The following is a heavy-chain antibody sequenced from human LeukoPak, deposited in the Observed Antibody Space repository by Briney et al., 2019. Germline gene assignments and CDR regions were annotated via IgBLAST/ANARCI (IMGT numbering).Heavy chain of an antibody. CDR1: GFTFSSYG. CDR3: ARAVSGQGESDY. CDR2: IRYDGSNK. D-gene: IGHD3-3*01. J-gene: IGHJ4*02. Sequence: GGSLRLSCAASGFTFSSYGMHWVRQAPGKGLEWVAFIRYDGSNKYYADSVKGRFTISRDNAKNSLYLQMNSLRAEDTAVYYCARAVSGQGESDYWGQGTLVTVSS. V-gene: IGHV3-30*02.